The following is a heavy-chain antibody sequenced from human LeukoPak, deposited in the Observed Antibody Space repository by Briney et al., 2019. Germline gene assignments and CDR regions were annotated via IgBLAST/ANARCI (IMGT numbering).Heavy chain of an antibody. CDR1: GDSINSTNYY. J-gene: IGHJ5*02. V-gene: IGHV4-61*05. CDR3: ARLGQPGSSGPTPLHGNWFDP. D-gene: IGHD6-19*01. Sequence: SETLSLTCTVSGDSINSTNYYWGWIRQPPGKGLEWIANIYYSGSTNYNPSLKSRVTISVDTSKNQFSLKLSSVTAADTAVYYCARLGQPGSSGPTPLHGNWFDPWGQGTLVTVSS. CDR2: IYYSGST.